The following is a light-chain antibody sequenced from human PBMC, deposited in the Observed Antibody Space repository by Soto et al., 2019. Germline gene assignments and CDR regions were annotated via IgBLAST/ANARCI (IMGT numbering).Light chain of an antibody. Sequence: EIVMTQSPATLSVSPGERATLSCRASQIVSSDLDWYQQKPGQAPRLLIYDASTRATGIPVRFSGSGSGTEFTLTISSLQSEDFALYYCQQYNKWPPLTFGGGTKVEI. CDR3: QQYNKWPPLT. CDR1: QIVSSD. V-gene: IGKV3-15*01. CDR2: DAS. J-gene: IGKJ4*01.